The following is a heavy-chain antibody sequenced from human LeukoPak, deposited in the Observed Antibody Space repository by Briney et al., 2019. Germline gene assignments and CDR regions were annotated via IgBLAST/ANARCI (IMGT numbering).Heavy chain of an antibody. Sequence: GASVKVSCKASGYTLTRYAMHWVRQAPGQRLEWMGWFNAGNGNTKYSQKFQGRVTITRDTSASTAYMELSSLRSEDTAVYYCARGRGCSSTSCYRSAAFDIWGQGTMVTVSS. CDR1: GYTLTRYA. V-gene: IGHV1-3*01. J-gene: IGHJ3*02. CDR3: ARGRGCSSTSCYRSAAFDI. CDR2: FNAGNGNT. D-gene: IGHD2-2*01.